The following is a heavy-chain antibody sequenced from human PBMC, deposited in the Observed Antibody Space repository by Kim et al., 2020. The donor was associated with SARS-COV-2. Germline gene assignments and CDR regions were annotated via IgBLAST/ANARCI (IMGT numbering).Heavy chain of an antibody. CDR1: GFTFSSYW. J-gene: IGHJ6*03. CDR2: IKQDGSEK. CDR3: ARRYSSSWYWLRKEDYYYYYMDV. V-gene: IGHV3-7*01. Sequence: GGSLRLSCAASGFTFSSYWMSWVRQAPGKGLEWVANIKQDGSEKYYVDSVKGRFTISRDNAKNSLYLQMNSLRAEDTAVYYCARRYSSSWYWLRKEDYYYYYMDVWGKGTTVTVSS. D-gene: IGHD6-13*01.